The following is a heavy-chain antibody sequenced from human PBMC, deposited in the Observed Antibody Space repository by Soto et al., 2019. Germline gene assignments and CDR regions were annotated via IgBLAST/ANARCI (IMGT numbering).Heavy chain of an antibody. Sequence: QVQLVESGGGVVQPGTSLRLSCVGSGFTFRSYVIHWARQAPGKGLEGVALTSYDGSKKYYEDTLRGRSAISRDNARNTVALQMDSLRVDDTALYYCARRGTTGGVEVWGQGTLVCVSS. D-gene: IGHD3-16*01. CDR3: ARRGTTGGVEV. CDR2: TSYDGSKK. J-gene: IGHJ4*02. V-gene: IGHV3-30*09. CDR1: GFTFRSYV.